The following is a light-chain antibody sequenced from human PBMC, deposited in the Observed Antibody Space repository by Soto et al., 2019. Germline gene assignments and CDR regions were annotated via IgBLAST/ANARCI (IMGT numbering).Light chain of an antibody. CDR1: QSISSY. V-gene: IGKV1-39*01. CDR2: AAS. CDR3: QQTYSTPLT. J-gene: IGKJ4*01. Sequence: DIQVTQSPSSLSASVGDRVTITCRASQSISSYLNWYQQKPGKAPKFLIYAASSLQSGVPSRFSGSRSGTDFTLTISSLQPEDFATYFCQQTYSTPLTFGGGTKVDIK.